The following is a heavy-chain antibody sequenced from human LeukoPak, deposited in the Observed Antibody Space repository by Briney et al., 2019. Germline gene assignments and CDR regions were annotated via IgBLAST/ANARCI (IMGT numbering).Heavy chain of an antibody. D-gene: IGHD2-15*01. CDR1: GGSISSSIYY. J-gene: IGHJ4*02. CDR3: ARETVAAFRSIDY. CDR2: IYYSGTT. V-gene: IGHV4-39*01. Sequence: PSETLSLTCTVSGGSISSSIYYWAWSRQPPGKGLEWIGSIYYSGTTYYNSSLKSRVTILADTSKNQFSLKLNSVTAADTAVYYCARETVAAFRSIDYWGQGTLVTVSS.